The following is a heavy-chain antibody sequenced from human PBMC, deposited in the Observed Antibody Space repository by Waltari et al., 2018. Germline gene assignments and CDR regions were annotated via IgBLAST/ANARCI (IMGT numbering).Heavy chain of an antibody. V-gene: IGHV4-59*01. Sequence: QVHLRESGPGLVKPSETLSLTCTVSRGSIIGFYWSWIRQPPGKGLEWIGSILYSGTTVYSPSLESRVTMSVDMSKNQFSLELGSVTAADTAVYHCARYHCTSGVCQHFDYWGQGILVTVSS. J-gene: IGHJ4*02. CDR1: RGSIIGFY. D-gene: IGHD2-8*01. CDR2: ILYSGTT. CDR3: ARYHCTSGVCQHFDY.